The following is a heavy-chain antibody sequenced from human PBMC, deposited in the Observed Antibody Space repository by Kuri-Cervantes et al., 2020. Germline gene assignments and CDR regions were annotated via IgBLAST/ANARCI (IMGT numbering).Heavy chain of an antibody. CDR3: ARRPLRSYYMDV. Sequence: GESLKISCAASGFTFSDYYMSWIRQAPGKGLEWVSYISSSGSTIYYADSVKGRLTISRDNAKNSLFLQMNSLRAEDTAIYYCARRPLRSYYMDVWGKGTTVTVSS. D-gene: IGHD3-3*01. V-gene: IGHV3-11*04. CDR1: GFTFSDYY. CDR2: ISSSGSTI. J-gene: IGHJ6*03.